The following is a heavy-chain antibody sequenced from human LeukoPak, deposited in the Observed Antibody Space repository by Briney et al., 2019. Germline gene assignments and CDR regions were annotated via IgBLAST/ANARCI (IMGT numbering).Heavy chain of an antibody. CDR1: GYTFTGYY. CDR2: INPNSGGT. CDR3: AREMGFNKLLFDY. V-gene: IGHV1-2*02. D-gene: IGHD3-10*01. Sequence: ASVRVSCKASGYTFTGYYMHWVRQAPGQGLEWMGWINPNSGGTNYAQKFQGRVTMTRDTSISTAYMELSRLRSDDTAVYYCAREMGFNKLLFDYWGQGTLVTVSS. J-gene: IGHJ4*02.